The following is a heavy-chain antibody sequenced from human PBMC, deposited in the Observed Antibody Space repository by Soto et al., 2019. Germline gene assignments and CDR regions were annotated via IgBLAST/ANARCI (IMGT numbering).Heavy chain of an antibody. D-gene: IGHD3-22*01. CDR1: GGSISSGDYY. CDR2: IYYSGST. V-gene: IGHV4-30-4*01. J-gene: IGHJ5*02. CDR3: ARKNHYYDSSGYLSWGTNWFDP. Sequence: KPSETLSLTCTVSGGSISSGDYYWSWIRQPPGKGLEWIGYIYYSGSTYYNPSLKSRVTISVDTSKNQFSLKLSSVTAADTAVYYCARKNHYYDSSGYLSWGTNWFDPWGQGTLVTVSS.